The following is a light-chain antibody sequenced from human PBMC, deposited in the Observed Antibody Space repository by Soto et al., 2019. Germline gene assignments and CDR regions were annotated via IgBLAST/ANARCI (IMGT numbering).Light chain of an antibody. CDR2: GAS. Sequence: EIVMTQSPATLSVSPGERATLSCRASQSVSSNLAWYQQKPGQAPRLLIYGASTRATDVPARFSGSGSGTEFTLTISSLQSEDFAVYYCQQYYNWPRTFGQGTKVDIK. CDR1: QSVSSN. V-gene: IGKV3-15*01. CDR3: QQYYNWPRT. J-gene: IGKJ1*01.